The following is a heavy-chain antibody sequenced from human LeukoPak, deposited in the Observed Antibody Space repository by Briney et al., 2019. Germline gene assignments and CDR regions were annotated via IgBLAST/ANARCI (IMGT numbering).Heavy chain of an antibody. J-gene: IGHJ4*02. D-gene: IGHD6-19*01. CDR1: GGTFSSYA. CDR2: IFPIFGTT. V-gene: IGHV1-69*05. CDR3: ARDLYSSGWALDY. Sequence: SVKVSCKASGGTFSSYAISWVRQAPGQGREGMGGIFPIFGTTNYAQKFQGRVTITTDESTSTAYMELRSLRSEDTAVYYCARDLYSSGWALDYWGQGTLVTVSS.